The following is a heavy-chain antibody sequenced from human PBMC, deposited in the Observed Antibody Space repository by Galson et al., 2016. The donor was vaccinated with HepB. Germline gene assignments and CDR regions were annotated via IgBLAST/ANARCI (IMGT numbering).Heavy chain of an antibody. V-gene: IGHV1-3*01. CDR2: INGGNGNT. CDR3: ARDQRAVAGKAYYYYGMDV. J-gene: IGHJ6*02. D-gene: IGHD6-13*01. Sequence: SVKVSCKASGYTFTSHAMHWVRRAPGQRLEWMGWINGGNGNTKYSQKFQGRVSIIRDTSANTVYMELSSLRSEDTAVYYCARDQRAVAGKAYYYYGMDVWSQGTPVTVSS. CDR1: GYTFTSHA.